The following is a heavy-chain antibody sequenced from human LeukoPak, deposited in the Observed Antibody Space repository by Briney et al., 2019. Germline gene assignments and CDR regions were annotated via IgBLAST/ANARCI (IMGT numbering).Heavy chain of an antibody. D-gene: IGHD3-10*01. V-gene: IGHV1-2*02. CDR3: ASSVGGSGSYYNRFFDY. J-gene: IGHJ4*02. Sequence: ASVKVSCKASGYTFTGYYMHWVRQAPGQGLEWMGWINPNSGGTNYAQKFQGRVTMTRDTSISTAYMELSSLRAEDTAVYYCASSVGGSGSYYNRFFDYWGQGTLVTVSS. CDR1: GYTFTGYY. CDR2: INPNSGGT.